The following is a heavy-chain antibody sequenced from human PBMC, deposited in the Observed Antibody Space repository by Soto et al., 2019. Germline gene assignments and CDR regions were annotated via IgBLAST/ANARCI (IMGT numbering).Heavy chain of an antibody. D-gene: IGHD6-19*01. CDR3: ARGGGGWYMDY. J-gene: IGHJ4*02. CDR2: INHSGST. Sequence: QVQLQQWGAGLLKPSETLSLTCAVYGGSFSGYYWSWIRQPPGKGLEWIGEINHSGSTNYNPSLKSRVPISVDTSKNQFSLKLSSLTAADTAVYYCARGGGGWYMDYWGQGTLVTVSS. V-gene: IGHV4-34*01. CDR1: GGSFSGYY.